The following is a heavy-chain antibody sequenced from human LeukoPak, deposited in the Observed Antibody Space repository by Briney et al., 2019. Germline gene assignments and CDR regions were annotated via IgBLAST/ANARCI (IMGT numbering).Heavy chain of an antibody. CDR1: GGSISSGNYY. Sequence: SQTLSLTCTVSGGSISSGNYYYSWIRQPAGKGLEWLGRIYTSGTTNYNPSLKSRVTISVDTSKNQFSLKLSSVTAADTAVYYCARGPTYQPIDYWGQGTLVTVSS. CDR3: ARGPTYQPIDY. V-gene: IGHV4-61*02. D-gene: IGHD2-2*01. J-gene: IGHJ4*02. CDR2: IYTSGTT.